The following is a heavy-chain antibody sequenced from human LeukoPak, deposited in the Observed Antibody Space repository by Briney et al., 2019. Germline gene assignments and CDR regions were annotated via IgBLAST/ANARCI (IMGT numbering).Heavy chain of an antibody. V-gene: IGHV3-53*01. J-gene: IGHJ4*02. CDR3: AKDLVHNPTDY. CDR2: IYSGGST. CDR1: GFTVSSNY. D-gene: IGHD1-1*01. Sequence: GGSLRLSCAASGFTVSSNYMSWVRQAPGKGLEWVSVIYSGGSTYYADSVKGRFTISRDNSKNTLYLQMNSLRAEDTAVYYCAKDLVHNPTDYWGQGTLVTVSS.